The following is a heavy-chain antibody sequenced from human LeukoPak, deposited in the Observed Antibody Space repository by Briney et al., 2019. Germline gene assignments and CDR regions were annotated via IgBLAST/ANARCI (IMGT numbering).Heavy chain of an antibody. CDR3: ARVPGSMLYYYYYYYMDD. Sequence: PGGSLRLSCAASGFTFSDYSMNWVRQAPGKGLEWVSSISSSSSYIYYADSVKGRFTISRDNAKNSLYLQMNSLRAEDTAVYYCARVPGSMLYYYYYYYMDDWGKGTTVTVSS. CDR1: GFTFSDYS. V-gene: IGHV3-21*01. D-gene: IGHD2-8*01. CDR2: ISSSSSYI. J-gene: IGHJ6*03.